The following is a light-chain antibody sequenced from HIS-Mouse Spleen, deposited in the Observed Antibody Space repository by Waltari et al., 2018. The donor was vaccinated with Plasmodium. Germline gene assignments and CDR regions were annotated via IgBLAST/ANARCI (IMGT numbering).Light chain of an antibody. CDR1: ALPKKY. Sequence: SYELTQPPSVSVSPGQTARITCSGDALPKKYAYWYQQKSGQAPVLVIYEDSKRPAGIHERFSGASSGTMATFTISGAQVEDEADYYCYSTDSSGNHRVFGGGTKLTVL. J-gene: IGLJ3*02. CDR3: YSTDSSGNHRV. CDR2: EDS. V-gene: IGLV3-10*01.